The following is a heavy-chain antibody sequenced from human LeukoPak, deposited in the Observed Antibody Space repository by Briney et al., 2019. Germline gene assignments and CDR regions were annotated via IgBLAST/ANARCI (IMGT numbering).Heavy chain of an antibody. CDR2: ISTSSSSI. V-gene: IGHV3-21*01. D-gene: IGHD6-19*01. J-gene: IGHJ5*02. CDR1: GFTFRSYS. CDR3: ARGYSSGWYEHYNWFDP. Sequence: GGSLRLSCAASGFTFRSYSMNWVRQAPGKGLEWVSAISTSSSSIYYADSVKGRFTISRDNSKNTLYLQMNSLRAEDTAVYYCARGYSSGWYEHYNWFDPWGQGTLVTVSS.